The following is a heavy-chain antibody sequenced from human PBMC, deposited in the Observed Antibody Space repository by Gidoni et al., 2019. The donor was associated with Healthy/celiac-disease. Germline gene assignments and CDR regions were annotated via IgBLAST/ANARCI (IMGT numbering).Heavy chain of an antibody. Sequence: QITLKESGPTLVKPTQTLTLTCTFSGFSLSTSGVGVGWIRQPPGKALEWLALIYWDDDKPYSPSLKSRLTITKDTSKNQVVLTMTNMDPVDTATYYCAHRYYIWGRPNYFDYWGQGTLVTVSS. V-gene: IGHV2-5*02. CDR1: GFSLSTSGVG. D-gene: IGHD3-16*01. J-gene: IGHJ4*02. CDR2: IYWDDDK. CDR3: AHRYYIWGRPNYFDY.